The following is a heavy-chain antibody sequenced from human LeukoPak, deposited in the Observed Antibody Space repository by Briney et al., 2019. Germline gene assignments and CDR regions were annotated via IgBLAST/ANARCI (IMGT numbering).Heavy chain of an antibody. J-gene: IGHJ4*02. CDR3: AASPLRYFDWSAPSFDY. V-gene: IGHV3-53*01. CDR1: GFTVGSNY. Sequence: PGGSLRLSCAASGFTVGSNYMSWVRQAPGKGLEWVSVIYSGGSTYYADSVKGRFTISRDNSKNTLYLQMNSLRAEDTAVYYCAASPLRYFDWSAPSFDYWGQGTLVTVSS. D-gene: IGHD3-9*01. CDR2: IYSGGST.